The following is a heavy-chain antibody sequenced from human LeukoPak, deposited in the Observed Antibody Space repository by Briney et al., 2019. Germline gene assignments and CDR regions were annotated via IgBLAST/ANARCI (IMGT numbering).Heavy chain of an antibody. J-gene: IGHJ4*02. V-gene: IGHV5-51*01. CDR3: ARQVENSSPDY. CDR1: GYGFTSYW. D-gene: IGHD6-13*01. Sequence: NPGESLKISCKGSGYGFTSYWIGWVRPLPGKGLEWMGIIHPDDSDTRYSPSFQGQVTISADKSISTAYLQWSSLKASDTAMYYCARQVENSSPDYWGQGTLVTVSS. CDR2: IHPDDSDT.